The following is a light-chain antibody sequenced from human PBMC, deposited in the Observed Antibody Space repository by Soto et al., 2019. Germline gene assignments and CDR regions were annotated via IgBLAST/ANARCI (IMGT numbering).Light chain of an antibody. V-gene: IGKV1-5*03. CDR1: QSISSW. CDR2: KAS. J-gene: IGKJ1*01. CDR3: QQYNSLPGT. Sequence: DSQRTQSPSTLSASVGDRVIITCRASQSISSWLAWYQQKPGKAPKLLIYKASSLESGVPSRFSGSGSGTEFTLTLSSLQPDDFATYYCQQYNSLPGTFGQGTKVEIK.